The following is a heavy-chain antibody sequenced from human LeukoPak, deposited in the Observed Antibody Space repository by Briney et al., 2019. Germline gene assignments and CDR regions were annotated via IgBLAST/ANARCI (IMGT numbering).Heavy chain of an antibody. D-gene: IGHD1-14*01. CDR1: GGSISSSSYY. Sequence: PSETLSLTCTVSGGSISSSSYYWGWIRQPPGKGLEWIGSIYYSGSTYYNPSLKSRVTISVDTSKNQFSLKLSSVTAADTAVYYCARLRLANQGNAFDIWGQGTMVTVSS. CDR2: IYYSGST. V-gene: IGHV4-39*01. CDR3: ARLRLANQGNAFDI. J-gene: IGHJ3*02.